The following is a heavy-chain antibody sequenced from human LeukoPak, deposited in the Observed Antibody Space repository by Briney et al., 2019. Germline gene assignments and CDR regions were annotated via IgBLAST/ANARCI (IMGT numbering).Heavy chain of an antibody. CDR1: AGSISSYY. CDR2: IYYSGST. CDR3: ARGGYYMDV. Sequence: PSETLSISCTVSAGSISSYYWSWIRQPPGKGLEWIGYIYYSGSTNYNPSLKSRVTISVDTSKNQFSLNLSSVTAADTAVYYWARGGYYMDVWGKGTTVTVSS. J-gene: IGHJ6*03. V-gene: IGHV4-59*01.